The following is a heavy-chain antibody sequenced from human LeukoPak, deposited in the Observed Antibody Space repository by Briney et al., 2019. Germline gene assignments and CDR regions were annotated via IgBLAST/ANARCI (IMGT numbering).Heavy chain of an antibody. CDR1: GGSISSSSYY. Sequence: ASETLSLTCTVSGGSISSSSYYWGWIRQPPGKGLEWIGSIYYSGSTYYNPSLKSRVTISIDTSKNQLSLKLNSVTAADTAVYYCARHERCSSINCIYNWFDPWGQGTLVIVSS. CDR2: IYYSGST. CDR3: ARHERCSSINCIYNWFDP. V-gene: IGHV4-39*01. J-gene: IGHJ5*02. D-gene: IGHD2-2*01.